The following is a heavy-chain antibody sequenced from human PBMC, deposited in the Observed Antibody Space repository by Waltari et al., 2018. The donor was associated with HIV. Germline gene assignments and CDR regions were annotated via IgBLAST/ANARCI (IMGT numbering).Heavy chain of an antibody. J-gene: IGHJ6*02. D-gene: IGHD3-16*01. V-gene: IGHV1-2*02. CDR1: GYTFTAYH. Sequence: QVQLVQSGAEVKKPGASVKVSCKASGYTFTAYHIHCLRQSPGAGLEWMGWINPDSGGTNYAQRFQGRVTMTRDTSLSTTYIELSSLRSDDTAVYYCAREEVRKTYRWGMITFASPSSGMDVWGQGTTVTVSS. CDR3: AREEVRKTYRWGMITFASPSSGMDV. CDR2: INPDSGGT.